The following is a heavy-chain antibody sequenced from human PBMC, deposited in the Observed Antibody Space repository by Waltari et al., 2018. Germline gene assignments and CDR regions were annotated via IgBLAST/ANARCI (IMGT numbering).Heavy chain of an antibody. CDR1: GGSFSGYY. D-gene: IGHD6-13*01. J-gene: IGHJ5*02. CDR2: INHSGST. Sequence: QVQLQQWGAGLLKPSETLSLTCAVHGGSFSGYYWNWTRQPPGKGLEWIGEINHSGSTNYNPSLKSRVTISVDTSKNQFSLKLSSVTAADTAVYYCARGGDIAAAVTNWFDPWGQGTLVTVSS. CDR3: ARGGDIAAAVTNWFDP. V-gene: IGHV4-34*01.